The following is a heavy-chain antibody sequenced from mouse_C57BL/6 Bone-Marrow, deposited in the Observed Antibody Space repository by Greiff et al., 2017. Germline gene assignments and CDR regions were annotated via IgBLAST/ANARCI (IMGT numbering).Heavy chain of an antibody. CDR1: GFTFSDYG. J-gene: IGHJ4*01. D-gene: IGHD2-3*01. CDR2: ISSGSSTI. CDR3: ARSLLPYYYAMDY. Sequence: EVMLVESGGGLVKPGGSLKLSCAASGFTFSDYGMHWVRQAPEKGLEWVAYISSGSSTIYYADTVKGRFTISRDNAKNTLFLQMTSLRSEDTAMYYCARSLLPYYYAMDYWGQGTSVTVSS. V-gene: IGHV5-17*01.